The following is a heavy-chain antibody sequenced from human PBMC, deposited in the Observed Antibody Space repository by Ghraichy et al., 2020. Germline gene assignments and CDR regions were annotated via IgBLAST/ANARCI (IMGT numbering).Heavy chain of an antibody. V-gene: IGHV4-34*01. J-gene: IGHJ4*02. Sequence: LSLTCAVYGGSFSGYYWRWIRQPPGKGLEWIGEINHSGSTNYNPSLKSRVTISVDTSKNQFSLKLSSVTAADTAVYYCARVRYYDYVWGSYRSRTFYYCGQGTLVTVSS. CDR2: INHSGST. CDR1: GGSFSGYY. D-gene: IGHD3-16*02. CDR3: ARVRYYDYVWGSYRSRTFYY.